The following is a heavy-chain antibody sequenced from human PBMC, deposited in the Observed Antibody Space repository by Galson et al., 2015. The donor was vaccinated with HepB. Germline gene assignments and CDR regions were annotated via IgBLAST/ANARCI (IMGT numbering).Heavy chain of an antibody. J-gene: IGHJ4*02. D-gene: IGHD3-10*01. CDR2: IDPSDSYT. CDR1: GYSFTSYW. Sequence: QSGAEVKKPGESLRISCKGSGYSFTSYWISWVRQMPGKGLEWMGRIDPSDSYTNYSPSFQGHVTISADKSISTAYLQWSSLKASDTAVYYCTLRFGELLPEDFDYWGQGTLVTVSS. V-gene: IGHV5-10-1*01. CDR3: TLRFGELLPEDFDY.